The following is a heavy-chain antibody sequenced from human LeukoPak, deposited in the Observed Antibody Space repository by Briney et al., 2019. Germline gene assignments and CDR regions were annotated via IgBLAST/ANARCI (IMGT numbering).Heavy chain of an antibody. J-gene: IGHJ6*02. D-gene: IGHD2-2*01. CDR1: GFTFSSYA. CDR3: ARDYCSSTSCYWYYYYGMDV. V-gene: IGHV3-7*03. CDR2: IKQDGSEK. Sequence: PGGSLRLSCAASGFTFSSYAMHWVRQAPGKGLEWVANIKQDGSEKYYVDSVKGRFTISRDNAKNSLYLQMNSLRAEDTAVYYCARDYCSSTSCYWYYYYGMDVWGQGTTVTVSS.